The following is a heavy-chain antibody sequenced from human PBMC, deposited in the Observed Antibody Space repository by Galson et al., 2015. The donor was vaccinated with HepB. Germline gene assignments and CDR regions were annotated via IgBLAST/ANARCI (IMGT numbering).Heavy chain of an antibody. D-gene: IGHD2-2*01. J-gene: IGHJ6*02. CDR3: ARDTVVVVPAAMDV. CDR1: GFTFSSYS. V-gene: IGHV3-48*02. Sequence: SLRLSCAASGFTFSSYSMNWVRQALGKGLEWVSYISSSSSTIYYADSVKGRFTISRDNAKNSLYLQMNSLRDEDTAVYYRARDTVVVVPAAMDVWGQGTTVTVSS. CDR2: ISSSSSTI.